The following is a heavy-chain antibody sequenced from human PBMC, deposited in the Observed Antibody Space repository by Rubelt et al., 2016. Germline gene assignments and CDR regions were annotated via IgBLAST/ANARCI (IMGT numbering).Heavy chain of an antibody. CDR2: INHSGST. Sequence: QVQLQESGPGLVKASETLSLTCTVSGGSISSYYWSWIRQTPGKGLDWIGEINHSGSTSYNPSLQRRVTISVDTSKNQFSLKLNAVTAADPAVYNIRRGRYHSGRYCFDYWSQGTPVTVSS. V-gene: IGHV4-34*10. CDR1: GGSISSYY. J-gene: IGHJ4*02. D-gene: IGHD1-26*01. CDR3: RRGRYHSGRYCFDY.